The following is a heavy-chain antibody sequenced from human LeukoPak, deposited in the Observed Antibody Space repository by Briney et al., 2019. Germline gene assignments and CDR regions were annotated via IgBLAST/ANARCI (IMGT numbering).Heavy chain of an antibody. CDR1: GGSFSSYY. CDR2: ITHSGST. D-gene: IGHD3-10*01. CDR3: ARVTRFNQFGELWFDY. J-gene: IGHJ4*02. Sequence: SETLSLTCAVYGGSFSSYYWSWIRQPPGKGLEWIGEITHSGSTHYNPSLKSQVTISLDTSKSQFSLKLSSVTAADTAVYYCARVTRFNQFGELWFDYWGQGTLLTVSS. V-gene: IGHV4-34*01.